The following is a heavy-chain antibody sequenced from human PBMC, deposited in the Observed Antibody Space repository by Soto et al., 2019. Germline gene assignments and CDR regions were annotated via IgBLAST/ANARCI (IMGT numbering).Heavy chain of an antibody. Sequence: EVQVLEHGGQLVQPGESLRLSCAASGFTFRTFTMNWVRQAPGKGLEWVSGIIGGDGDKFYSDSVKGRFTISRDNSKDMLFLQMSSLRVDDTAVYYCAKDRDPDGIWTFDSWGQGTLVTVSS. D-gene: IGHD3-9*01. CDR2: IIGGDGDK. CDR3: AKDRDPDGIWTFDS. J-gene: IGHJ5*01. CDR1: GFTFRTFT. V-gene: IGHV3-23*01.